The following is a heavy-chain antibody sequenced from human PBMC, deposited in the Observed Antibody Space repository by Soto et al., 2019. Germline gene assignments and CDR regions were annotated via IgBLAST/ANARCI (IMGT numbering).Heavy chain of an antibody. V-gene: IGHV4-59*01. CDR3: ARVWGGAFDI. D-gene: IGHD3-10*01. CDR1: GGSISSSC. Sequence: SETLSLTCTVSGGSISSSCWSWIRQPPGKGLEWIGYIYYSGSTNYNPSLKSRVTISVDTSKNKFSLKLSSVTAADTAVYYCARVWGGAFDIWGQGTMVTVSS. J-gene: IGHJ3*02. CDR2: IYYSGST.